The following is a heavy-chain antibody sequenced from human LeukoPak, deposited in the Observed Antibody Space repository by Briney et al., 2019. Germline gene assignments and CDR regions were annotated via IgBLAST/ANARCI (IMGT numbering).Heavy chain of an antibody. J-gene: IGHJ4*02. V-gene: IGHV4-4*07. CDR3: ARDGYNYGLDRFDY. CDR1: GDSISSLF. D-gene: IGHD1-1*01. Sequence: SETLSLTCTVSGDSISSLFLSWIRQPAGKGLEWIGRIYGSRSTTYNPSLKSRVTISVDTSKNQFSLRLSSVTAADTAVYYCARDGYNYGLDRFDYWGQGTLVTVSS. CDR2: IYGSRST.